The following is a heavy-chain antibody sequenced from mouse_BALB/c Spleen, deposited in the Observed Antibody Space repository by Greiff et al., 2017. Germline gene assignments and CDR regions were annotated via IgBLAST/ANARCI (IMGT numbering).Heavy chain of an antibody. CDR1: GFTFSGFG. V-gene: IGHV5-17*02. J-gene: IGHJ3*01. CDR2: ISSGSSTI. CDR3: ASPDAGSWFAY. D-gene: IGHD1-1*01. Sequence: EVMLVESGGGLVQPGGSRKLSCAASGFTFSGFGMHWVRQAPEKGLEWVAYISSGSSTIYYADTVKGRFTISRDNPKNTLFLQMTSLRSEDTAMYYCASPDAGSWFAYWGQGTLVTVSA.